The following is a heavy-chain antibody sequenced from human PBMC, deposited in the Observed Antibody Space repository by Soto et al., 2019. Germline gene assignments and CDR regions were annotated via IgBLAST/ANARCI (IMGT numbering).Heavy chain of an antibody. V-gene: IGHV1-18*01. J-gene: IGHJ4*02. CDR1: GYTFTSYA. CDR2: ISAYNGNT. CDR3: ARDLPQKAY. Sequence: QVQLVQSGAEVKKPGALVKVSCKASGYTFTSYAISWVRQAPGQGLEWMGWISAYNGNTQYAQKLQGRVTMTTATSTRTAYVVLRSLRSDDTAVYYCARDLPQKAYWGQGTLVTVSS.